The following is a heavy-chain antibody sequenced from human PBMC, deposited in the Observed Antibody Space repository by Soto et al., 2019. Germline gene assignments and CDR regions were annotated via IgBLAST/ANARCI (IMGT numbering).Heavy chain of an antibody. CDR3: AKDVEQQLVGTYYYYGMDV. Sequence: PGGSLRLSCAASGFTFSSYGMHWVRQAPGKGLEWVAVISYDGSNKYYADSVKGRFTISRDNSKNTLYLQMNSLRAEDTAVYYCAKDVEQQLVGTYYYYGMDVWGQGTTVTVSS. D-gene: IGHD6-13*01. CDR2: ISYDGSNK. V-gene: IGHV3-30*18. CDR1: GFTFSSYG. J-gene: IGHJ6*02.